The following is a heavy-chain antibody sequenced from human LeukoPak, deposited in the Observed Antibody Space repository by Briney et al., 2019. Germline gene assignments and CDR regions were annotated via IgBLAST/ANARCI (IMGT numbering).Heavy chain of an antibody. CDR3: ARAGPFGNWFDP. J-gene: IGHJ5*02. CDR1: GGSISSGSYY. CDR2: VYTSGST. V-gene: IGHV4-61*02. Sequence: SETLSLTCTVSGGSISSGSYYWSWIRQPAGKGLEWIGRVYTSGSTNYNPSLKSRVTISVDTSKNQFSLKLSSVTAADTAVYYCARAGPFGNWFDPWGQGTLVTVSS. D-gene: IGHD3-10*01.